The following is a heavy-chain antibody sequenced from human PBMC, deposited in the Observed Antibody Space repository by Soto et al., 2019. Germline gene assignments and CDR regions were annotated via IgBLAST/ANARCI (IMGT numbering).Heavy chain of an antibody. V-gene: IGHV3-30-3*01. CDR1: GFTFSSYA. CDR2: ISYDGSNK. D-gene: IGHD3-10*01. Sequence: GGSLRLSCAASGFTFSSYAMHWVRQAPGKGLEWVAVISYDGSNKYYADSVKGRFTISRDNSKNTLYLQMNSLRAEDTAVYYCARGGRGAPQFGWFDPWGQGTLVTVSS. CDR3: ARGGRGAPQFGWFDP. J-gene: IGHJ5*02.